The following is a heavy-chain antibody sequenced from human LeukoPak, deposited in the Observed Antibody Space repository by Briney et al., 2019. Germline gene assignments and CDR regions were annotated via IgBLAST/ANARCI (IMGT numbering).Heavy chain of an antibody. D-gene: IGHD2-2*02. CDR3: ARGDIVVVPAAISSYYYGMDV. CDR1: GYTFTSYA. CDR2: INAGNGNT. V-gene: IGHV1-3*01. Sequence: GASVKVSCKASGYTFTSYAMHWARQAPGQRLEWMGWINAGNGNTKYSQKFQGRVTITRDTSASTAYMELSSLRSEDTAVYYCARGDIVVVPAAISSYYYGMDVWGKGTTVTVSS. J-gene: IGHJ6*04.